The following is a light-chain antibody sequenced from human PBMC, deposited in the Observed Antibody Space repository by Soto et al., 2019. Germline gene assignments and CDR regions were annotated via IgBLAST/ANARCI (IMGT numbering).Light chain of an antibody. CDR2: DAS. CDR3: QQYSAYWT. J-gene: IGKJ1*01. V-gene: IGKV1-8*01. Sequence: AIRMTQSPSSFSASTGDRVTITCRASQGISSYLAWYQQKPGKAPKLLIYDASSLESGVPSRFNGSGSGTEFTLTISSLQPDDFATYCCQQYSAYWTFGQGTKVDIK. CDR1: QGISSY.